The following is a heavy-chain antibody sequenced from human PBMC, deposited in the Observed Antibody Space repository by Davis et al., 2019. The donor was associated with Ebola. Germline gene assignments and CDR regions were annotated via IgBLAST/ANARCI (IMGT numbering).Heavy chain of an antibody. V-gene: IGHV1-58*01. CDR1: GFTFITAS. CDR2: IVVGSNTT. CDR3: AASTDYPAY. J-gene: IGHJ4*02. D-gene: IGHD5-12*01. Sequence: SVKVSCKASGFTFITASVHWVRQARGQRLEWIGWIVVGSNTTNYAQRFHQRVTFTRDMSTSTVYMELRSLTSEDTAVYYCAASTDYPAYWGQGTLFTVSS.